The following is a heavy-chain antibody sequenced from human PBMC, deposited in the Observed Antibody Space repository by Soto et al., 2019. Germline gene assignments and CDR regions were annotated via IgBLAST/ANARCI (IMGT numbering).Heavy chain of an antibody. CDR2: IYNGGRT. D-gene: IGHD1-26*01. Sequence: SETLSLTCTVSGGSISDHYYMWIRQSPGKGLEYIGYIYNGGRTDYNPSLKSRVIISVDTSKNQFSLKLTSVTAADTAVYYCATRFYTSGELLDYWGQGTQVTVSS. J-gene: IGHJ4*02. CDR1: GGSISDHY. V-gene: IGHV4-59*11. CDR3: ATRFYTSGELLDY.